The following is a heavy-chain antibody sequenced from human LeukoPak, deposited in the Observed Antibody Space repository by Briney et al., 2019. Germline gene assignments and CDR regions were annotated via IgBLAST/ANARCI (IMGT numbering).Heavy chain of an antibody. Sequence: GGSLRLSCEASGLTFGSHAMYWVRQAPGKGLEWVAGIFGSGGSPHYADSVKGRFTISRDNSRNTVYLQINSLRAEDTAVYYCGKTTVGYSSGQKPAWPVDYWGQGTLVTVSS. CDR2: IFGSGGSP. V-gene: IGHV3-23*01. CDR3: GKTTVGYSSGQKPAWPVDY. D-gene: IGHD5-18*01. CDR1: GLTFGSHA. J-gene: IGHJ4*02.